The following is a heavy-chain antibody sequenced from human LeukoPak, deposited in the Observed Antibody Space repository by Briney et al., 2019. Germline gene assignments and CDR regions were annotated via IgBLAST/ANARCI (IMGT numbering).Heavy chain of an antibody. D-gene: IGHD4-11*01. CDR3: ARDGRSNYDDNWFDP. CDR1: GFTFSSYS. CDR2: ISSSSSYI. J-gene: IGHJ5*02. V-gene: IGHV3-21*01. Sequence: GGSLRLSCAASGFTFSSYSMNWVRQAPGKGLEWVSSISSSSSYIYYADSVKGRFTISRDNAKNSLYLQMNSLRAEDTAVYYCARDGRSNYDDNWFDPWGQGTLVTVSS.